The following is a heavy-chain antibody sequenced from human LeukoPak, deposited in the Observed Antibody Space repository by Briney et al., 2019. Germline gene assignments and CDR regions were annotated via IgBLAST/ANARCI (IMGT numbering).Heavy chain of an antibody. Sequence: GRSLRLSCAASGFTFDDYAMHWVRQAPGKGLEWVAVISYDGSNKYYADSVKGRFTISRDNSKNTLYLQMNSLRAEDTAVYYCAKVLRGYCSGGSCLEYFQHWGQGTLVTVSS. CDR1: GFTFDDYA. CDR3: AKVLRGYCSGGSCLEYFQH. V-gene: IGHV3-30-3*01. CDR2: ISYDGSNK. D-gene: IGHD2-15*01. J-gene: IGHJ1*01.